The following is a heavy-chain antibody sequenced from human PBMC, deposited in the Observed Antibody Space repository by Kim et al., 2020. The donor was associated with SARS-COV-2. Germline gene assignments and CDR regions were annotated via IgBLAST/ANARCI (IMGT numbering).Heavy chain of an antibody. J-gene: IGHJ3*02. CDR1: GGSISSYY. CDR2: IYYSGST. Sequence: SETLSLTCTVSGGSISSYYWSWIRQPPGKGLEWIGYIYYSGSTNYNPSLKSRVTISVDTSKNQFSLKLSSVTAADTAVYYCARGFGAARRAFDIWGQGTMVTVSS. V-gene: IGHV4-59*13. D-gene: IGHD6-6*01. CDR3: ARGFGAARRAFDI.